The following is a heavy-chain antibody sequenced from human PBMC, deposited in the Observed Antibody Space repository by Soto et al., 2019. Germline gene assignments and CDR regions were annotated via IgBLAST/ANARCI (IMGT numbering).Heavy chain of an antibody. J-gene: IGHJ6*02. V-gene: IGHV3-30*18. CDR1: GFTFSSYG. Sequence: PGGSLRLSCAASGFTFSSYGMHWVRQAPGKGLEWVAVISYDGSNKYYADSVKGRFTISRDNSKNTLYLQMNSLRAEDTAVYYCAKENAGTTRGKRFYYYGMDVWGQGTTVTVSS. CDR2: ISYDGSNK. CDR3: AKENAGTTRGKRFYYYGMDV. D-gene: IGHD1-7*01.